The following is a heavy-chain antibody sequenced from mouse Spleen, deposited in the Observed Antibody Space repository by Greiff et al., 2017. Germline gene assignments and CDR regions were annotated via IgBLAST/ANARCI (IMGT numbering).Heavy chain of an antibody. CDR3: IVYGNYEGEY. D-gene: IGHD2-1*01. CDR2: IDPENGDT. Sequence: EVQLQQSGAELVRPGASVKLSCTASGFNIKDDYMHWVKQRPEQGLEWIGWIDPENGDTEYASKFQGKATITADTASNTAYLQLSSLTSEDTAVYYCIVYGNYEGEYWGQGTSGTVSS. CDR1: GFNIKDDY. J-gene: IGHJ4*01. V-gene: IGHV14-4*01.